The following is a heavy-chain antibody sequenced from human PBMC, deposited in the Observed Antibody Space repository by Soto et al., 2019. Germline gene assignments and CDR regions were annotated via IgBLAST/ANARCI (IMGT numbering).Heavy chain of an antibody. CDR2: IWYDGSNK. CDR1: GFTFSSYG. Sequence: QVQLVESGGGVVQPGRSLRLSCAASGFTFSSYGMHWVRQAPGKGLEWVAVIWYDGSNKYYADSVKGRFTISRDNSKNTLYLQMNSLGAEDTAVYYCARDGYCSSGSCYSVPVFDYWGQGTLVTVSS. V-gene: IGHV3-33*01. J-gene: IGHJ4*02. D-gene: IGHD2-15*01. CDR3: ARDGYCSSGSCYSVPVFDY.